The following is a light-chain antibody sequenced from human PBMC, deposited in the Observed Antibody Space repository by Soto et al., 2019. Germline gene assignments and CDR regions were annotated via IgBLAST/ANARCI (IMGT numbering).Light chain of an antibody. CDR2: SAP. CDR3: QQYAISPRT. Sequence: EIVLTQSPGTLSLSPGERATLSCRASQSVNNNYLAWFQQKPGQAPRLLVYSAPSRATGIPDRFSGSGSGTDFTLTISILEPEDFAVYYCQQYAISPRTFGQGTNLEIK. CDR1: QSVNNNY. V-gene: IGKV3-20*01. J-gene: IGKJ2*01.